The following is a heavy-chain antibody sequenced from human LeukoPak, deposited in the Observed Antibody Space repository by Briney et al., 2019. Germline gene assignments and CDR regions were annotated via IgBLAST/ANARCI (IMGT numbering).Heavy chain of an antibody. D-gene: IGHD3-10*01. CDR3: ARVQIWFGELPYYFDY. CDR2: ISSSSSYT. CDR1: GFTFSDYY. V-gene: IGHV3-11*06. J-gene: IGHJ4*02. Sequence: EGSLRLSCAASGFTFSDYYMSWIRQAPGKGLEWVSYISSSSSYTNYADSVKGRFTISRDNAKNSLYLQMNSLRAEDTAVYYCARVQIWFGELPYYFDYWGQGTLVTVSS.